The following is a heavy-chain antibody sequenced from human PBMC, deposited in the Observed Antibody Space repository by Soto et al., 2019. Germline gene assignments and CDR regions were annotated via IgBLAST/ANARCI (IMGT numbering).Heavy chain of an antibody. CDR2: IYSGGST. CDR3: ARDGYSSSWYGGPDYYYGMDV. D-gene: IGHD6-13*01. J-gene: IGHJ6*02. Sequence: PGGSLRLSCAASGFTVSSNYMSWVRQAPGKGLEWVSVIYSGGSTYYADSVKGRFTISRDNSKNTLHLQMNSLRAEDTAVYYCARDGYSSSWYGGPDYYYGMDVWGQGTTVTVSS. CDR1: GFTVSSNY. V-gene: IGHV3-53*01.